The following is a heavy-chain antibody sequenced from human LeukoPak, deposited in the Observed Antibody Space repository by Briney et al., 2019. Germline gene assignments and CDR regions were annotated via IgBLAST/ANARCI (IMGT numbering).Heavy chain of an antibody. D-gene: IGHD2-2*01. CDR3: AKNQFSSWYYFDY. J-gene: IGHJ4*02. CDR1: GFTFTTYG. Sequence: PGGSLRLSCAASGFTFTTYGMHWVRQAPGKGLEWVAFIRYDGGDKYYADSVKGRFTISRDDSKNTLYLQMNSLRAEDTAVYYCAKNQFSSWYYFDYWGQGTLVTVSS. V-gene: IGHV3-30*02. CDR2: IRYDGGDK.